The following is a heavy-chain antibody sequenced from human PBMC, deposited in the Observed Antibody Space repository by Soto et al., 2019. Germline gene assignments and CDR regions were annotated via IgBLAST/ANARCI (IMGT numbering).Heavy chain of an antibody. D-gene: IGHD2-2*01. Sequence: ASVKVSCKASGYTFTSYDINWVRQATGQGLEWMGRMNPNSGNTGYAQNFQGRVSMTRNTSISTAYVELSSLRFEDTAVYYCTVMSSSWYHYYGMDVWGQGTTVTVSS. J-gene: IGHJ6*02. CDR1: GYTFTSYD. CDR3: TVMSSSWYHYYGMDV. CDR2: MNPNSGNT. V-gene: IGHV1-8*01.